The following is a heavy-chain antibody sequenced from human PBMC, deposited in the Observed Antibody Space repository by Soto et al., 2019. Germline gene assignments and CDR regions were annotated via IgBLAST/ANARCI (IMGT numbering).Heavy chain of an antibody. CDR3: ASSSSGWTPNFDY. CDR1: GGSISSYY. V-gene: IGHV4-59*01. CDR2: IYYSGST. J-gene: IGHJ4*02. Sequence: SETLSLTCTVSGGSISSYYWSWIRQPPGKGLEWIGYIYYSGSTNYNPSLKSRVTISVDTSKNQFSLKLSSVTAADTAVYYCASSSSGWTPNFDYWGQGTLVTVSS. D-gene: IGHD6-19*01.